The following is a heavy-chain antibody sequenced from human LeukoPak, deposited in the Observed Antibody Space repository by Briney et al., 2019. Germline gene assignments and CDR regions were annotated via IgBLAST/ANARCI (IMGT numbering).Heavy chain of an antibody. J-gene: IGHJ6*02. CDR3: AKDQDIVDYYGMDV. Sequence: QPGRSLRLSCAASGFTFDDYAMHWVRQAPGKGLEWVSGISWNSGSIGYADSVKGRFTISRDNAKNSLYLQMNSLRAEDMALYYCAKDQDIVDYYGMDVWGQGTTVTVSS. V-gene: IGHV3-9*03. CDR1: GFTFDDYA. D-gene: IGHD2-15*01. CDR2: ISWNSGSI.